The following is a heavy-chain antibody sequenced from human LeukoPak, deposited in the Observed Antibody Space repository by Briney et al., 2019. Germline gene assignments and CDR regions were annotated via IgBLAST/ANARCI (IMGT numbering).Heavy chain of an antibody. J-gene: IGHJ4*02. V-gene: IGHV1-2*06. Sequence: PGASVKVSCKASGYTFTGYYMHWVRQPPGQGLEWMGRINPNSGGTNYAQKFQGRVTMTRDTSISTAYMELSRLRSDDTAVYYCARGAVAVAVDSYWGQGTLVTVSS. CDR3: ARGAVAVAVDSY. D-gene: IGHD6-19*01. CDR1: GYTFTGYY. CDR2: INPNSGGT.